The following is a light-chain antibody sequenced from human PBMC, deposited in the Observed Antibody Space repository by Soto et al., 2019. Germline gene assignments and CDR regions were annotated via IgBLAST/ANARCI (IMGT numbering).Light chain of an antibody. V-gene: IGKV1-5*01. Sequence: DIQMTQSPSTLSASVGDRVTITCRASQSISSWLAWYQQKPGKAPKLLIYDASSLESGVPSRFSGSGSGTEFTLTISSLQPDDFATYYCQQYNSSPFFGGGTKVDIK. CDR2: DAS. CDR3: QQYNSSPF. J-gene: IGKJ4*01. CDR1: QSISSW.